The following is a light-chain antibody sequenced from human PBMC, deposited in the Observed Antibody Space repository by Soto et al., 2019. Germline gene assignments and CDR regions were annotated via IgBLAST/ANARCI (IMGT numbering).Light chain of an antibody. CDR2: YVS. CDR1: SSDVGGYNY. V-gene: IGLV2-14*01. CDR3: SSYTSSSTLVV. J-gene: IGLJ2*01. Sequence: QPVLTQPASVSGSPGQSITISCTGTSSDVGGYNYVSWYQQHPGKAPKLMIYYVSNRPSGVSNRFSGSKSGNTASLTISGLQAEDEADYYCSSYTSSSTLVVFGGGTKLTVL.